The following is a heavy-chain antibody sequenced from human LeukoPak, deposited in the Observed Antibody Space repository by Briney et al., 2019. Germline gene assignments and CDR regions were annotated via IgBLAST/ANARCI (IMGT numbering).Heavy chain of an antibody. Sequence: ASVKVSCKASAGTFNRYAISWVRQAPGQGLEWMGRITPLSATPSQSQWIQGRVTITADISTNTVYLDLSSLRSEDTALYFCAGDSPGTPVGFDVWGQGTMVTVSS. V-gene: IGHV1-69*06. CDR1: AGTFNRYA. D-gene: IGHD3-10*01. J-gene: IGHJ3*01. CDR2: ITPLSATP. CDR3: AGDSPGTPVGFDV.